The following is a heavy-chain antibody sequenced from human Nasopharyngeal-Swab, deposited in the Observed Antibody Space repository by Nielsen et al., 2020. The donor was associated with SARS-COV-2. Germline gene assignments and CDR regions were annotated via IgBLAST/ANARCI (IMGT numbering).Heavy chain of an antibody. CDR2: INTNTGNP. J-gene: IGHJ5*02. D-gene: IGHD3-3*01. CDR1: GYTFTSYA. CDR3: ARTDTHTIFGVAIGYNWFDP. V-gene: IGHV7-4-1*02. Sequence: ASVKVSCKASGYTFTSYAMNWVRQAPGQGLVWMGWINTNTGNPTYAQGFTGRFVFSLDTSVSTAYLQISSLKAEDTAVYYCARTDTHTIFGVAIGYNWFDPWGQGTLVTVSS.